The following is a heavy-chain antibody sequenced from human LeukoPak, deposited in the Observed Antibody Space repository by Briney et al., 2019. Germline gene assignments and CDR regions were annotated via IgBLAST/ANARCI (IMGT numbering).Heavy chain of an antibody. D-gene: IGHD3-10*01. J-gene: IGHJ4*02. Sequence: ASVKVSCTASGYTFTGFYMHWVRQGPGQGLEWMGWINPNTGATNYAQKFQGRVTMTRDTSITTAYMELSRLRSDDTAVYYCASLGDYFGSGSYAPFDCWGRGTLVTVSS. CDR1: GYTFTGFY. V-gene: IGHV1-2*02. CDR3: ASLGDYFGSGSYAPFDC. CDR2: INPNTGAT.